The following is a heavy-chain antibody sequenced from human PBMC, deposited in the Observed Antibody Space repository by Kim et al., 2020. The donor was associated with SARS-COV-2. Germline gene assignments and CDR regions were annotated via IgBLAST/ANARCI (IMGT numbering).Heavy chain of an antibody. V-gene: IGHV3-23*01. J-gene: IGHJ4*02. Sequence: DSVKGRFTISRDNSKNTLYLQMNSLRAEDTAVYYCAKEGFDIVLMVYASYWGQGTLVTVSS. D-gene: IGHD2-8*01. CDR3: AKEGFDIVLMVYASY.